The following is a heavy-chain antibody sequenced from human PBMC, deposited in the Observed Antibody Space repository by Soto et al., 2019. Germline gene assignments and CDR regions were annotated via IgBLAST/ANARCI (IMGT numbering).Heavy chain of an antibody. V-gene: IGHV4-4*02. CDR3: ARAEGNAYGYRVDD. CDR2: IYQSGST. J-gene: IGHJ4*02. D-gene: IGHD5-18*01. Sequence: SXTLSLTCSVSGDSISISYFLRWVRQPPGKGLELIGEIYQSGSTNYNPSLESRVTISVDKSKIQFSLKLKSVTAADTAVYYCARAEGNAYGYRVDDWGQGTLVTVSS. CDR1: GDSISISYF.